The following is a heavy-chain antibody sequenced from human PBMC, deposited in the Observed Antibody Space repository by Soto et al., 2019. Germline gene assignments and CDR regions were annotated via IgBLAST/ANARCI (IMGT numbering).Heavy chain of an antibody. J-gene: IGHJ6*02. Sequence: PGGSLRLSCAASGFTFSSYAMHWVRQAPGKGLEWVAVISYDGSNKYYADSVKGRFTISRDNPKNTLYLQMNSLRAEDTAVYYCARDRIAVARTGRGANWYYYSGMDVWGQGTTVTVSS. CDR1: GFTFSSYA. CDR2: ISYDGSNK. CDR3: ARDRIAVARTGRGANWYYYSGMDV. D-gene: IGHD6-19*01. V-gene: IGHV3-30-3*01.